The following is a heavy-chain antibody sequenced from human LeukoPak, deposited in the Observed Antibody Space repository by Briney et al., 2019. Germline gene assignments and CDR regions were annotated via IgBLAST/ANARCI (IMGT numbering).Heavy chain of an antibody. CDR2: IKKTGSET. Sequence: QSGGSLRLSCAASGFTFSHFWMSWVRQAPGKGLEWVAYIKKTGSETYYVDSVKGRFTISRDNAKNSLYLQMNSLRAEDTAIYYCTRVGYIDEGIDYWGQGTLVTVSS. J-gene: IGHJ4*02. CDR1: GFTFSHFW. D-gene: IGHD5-24*01. V-gene: IGHV3-7*04. CDR3: TRVGYIDEGIDY.